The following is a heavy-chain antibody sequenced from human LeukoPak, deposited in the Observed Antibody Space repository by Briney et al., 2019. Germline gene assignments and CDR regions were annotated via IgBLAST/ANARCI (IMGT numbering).Heavy chain of an antibody. D-gene: IGHD3-9*01. J-gene: IGHJ6*03. CDR1: GYTFTGYY. CDR3: ARDKTPTYYDILTRYYYYYYMDV. Sequence: GASVKVSCKASGYTFTGYYMHWVRQAPGQGLEWMGWINPNSGGTNYAQKFQGRVTMTRDTSISTAYMELSRLRSDDTAVYYCARDKTPTYYDILTRYYYYYYMDVWGKGTTVTISS. CDR2: INPNSGGT. V-gene: IGHV1-2*02.